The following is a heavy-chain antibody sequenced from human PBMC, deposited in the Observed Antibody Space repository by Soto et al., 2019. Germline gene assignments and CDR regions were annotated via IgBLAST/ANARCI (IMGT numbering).Heavy chain of an antibody. CDR1: GFTLSDYT. J-gene: IGHJ3*02. CDR3: AKATATGGGAFDI. D-gene: IGHD2-8*02. CDR2: ILVGGST. Sequence: GGSLRLSCAASGFTLSDYTMNWVRQAPGKGLEWVSTILVGGSTHYPDSVKGRFTISRDNSKNTVFLQMNSLTAGDTAVYYCAKATATGGGAFDIRGQGTMVTVSS. V-gene: IGHV3-23*01.